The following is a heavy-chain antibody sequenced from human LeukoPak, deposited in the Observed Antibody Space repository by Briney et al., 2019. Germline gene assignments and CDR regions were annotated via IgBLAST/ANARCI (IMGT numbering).Heavy chain of an antibody. Sequence: GGSLRLSCAASGSTFSSYSMNWVRQAPGKGLEWVSYISSSSTIYYADSVKGRFTISRDNAKNSLYLQMNSLRAEDTAVYYCARGVINWNDLGYWGQGTLVTVSS. CDR3: ARGVINWNDLGY. CDR2: ISSSSTI. CDR1: GSTFSSYS. V-gene: IGHV3-48*01. D-gene: IGHD1-20*01. J-gene: IGHJ4*02.